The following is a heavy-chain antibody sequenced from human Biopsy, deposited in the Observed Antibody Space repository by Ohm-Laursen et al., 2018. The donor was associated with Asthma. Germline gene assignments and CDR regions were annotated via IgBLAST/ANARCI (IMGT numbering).Heavy chain of an antibody. J-gene: IGHJ1*01. CDR1: GFTFGDYW. Sequence: SLRLSCAASGFTFGDYWMSWVRQVPGKGPEWVANIKHDGSEKNHVDSLKGRFTISRDNAKNSLYLQMNSLRAEDTAVYYCARTFHFWSPHHAEHYQLWGQGTLVTVSS. V-gene: IGHV3-7*01. D-gene: IGHD3-3*02. CDR3: ARTFHFWSPHHAEHYQL. CDR2: IKHDGSEK.